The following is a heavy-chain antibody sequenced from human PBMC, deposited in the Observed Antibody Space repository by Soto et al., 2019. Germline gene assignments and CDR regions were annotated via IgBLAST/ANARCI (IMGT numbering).Heavy chain of an antibody. V-gene: IGHV4-31*03. CDR3: ATNHDDISGRTPLLFDS. CDR2: IHYSGNT. J-gene: IGHJ4*02. CDR1: GDSIGTGGYY. D-gene: IGHD3-22*01. Sequence: QVQLQESGPGLVKPSQTLSLTCTVSGDSIGTGGYYWDWIRQHPGKGPEWIGYIHYSGNTYYNPSLKSRLTISLDTSKNQFSLPLSSVTAEDTAVYYCATNHDDISGRTPLLFDSWGQGTLVTVSS.